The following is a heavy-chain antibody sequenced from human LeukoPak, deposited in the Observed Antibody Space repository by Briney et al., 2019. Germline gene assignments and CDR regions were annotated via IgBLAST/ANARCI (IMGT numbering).Heavy chain of an antibody. CDR2: IYYSGST. J-gene: IGHJ4*02. CDR1: GGSISSGDYY. Sequence: SETLSLTCTVSGGSISSGDYYWSWIRQPPGKGLEWIGYIYYSGSTYYNPSLKSRVTISVDTSKNQFSLKLSSVTAADMAVYYCARARVPDILTGYDDYWGQGTLVTVSS. V-gene: IGHV4-30-4*01. D-gene: IGHD3-9*01. CDR3: ARARVPDILTGYDDY.